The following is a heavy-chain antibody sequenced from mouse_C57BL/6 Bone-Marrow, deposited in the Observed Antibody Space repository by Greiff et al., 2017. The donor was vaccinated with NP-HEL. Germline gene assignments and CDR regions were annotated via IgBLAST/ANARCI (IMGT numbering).Heavy chain of an antibody. Sequence: EVKVVESGGGLVKPGGSLKLSCAASGFTFSDYGMHWVRQAPEKGLEWVAYISSGSSTIYYADTVKGRFTISRDNAKNTLFLQMTSLRSEDTAMYYCASPHYYGSIYAMDYWGQGTSVTVSS. CDR2: ISSGSSTI. D-gene: IGHD1-1*01. CDR3: ASPHYYGSIYAMDY. V-gene: IGHV5-17*01. CDR1: GFTFSDYG. J-gene: IGHJ4*01.